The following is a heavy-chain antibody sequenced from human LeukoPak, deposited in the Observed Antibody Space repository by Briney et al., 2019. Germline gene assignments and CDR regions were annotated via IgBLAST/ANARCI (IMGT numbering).Heavy chain of an antibody. CDR2: IWYDGSNK. V-gene: IGHV3-33*01. D-gene: IGHD6-6*01. Sequence: GGSLRLSCAASGFTFSSYGMHWVRQAPGKGLEWVAVIWYDGSNKYYADSVKGRFTISRDNSKNTLYLQMNSLRAEDTAVYYCAREAREFGRRENGYWGQGTLVTVSS. CDR3: AREAREFGRRENGY. J-gene: IGHJ4*02. CDR1: GFTFSSYG.